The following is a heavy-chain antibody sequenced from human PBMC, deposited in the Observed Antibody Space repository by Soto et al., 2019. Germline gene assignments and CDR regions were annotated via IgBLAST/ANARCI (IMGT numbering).Heavy chain of an antibody. J-gene: IGHJ5*02. CDR2: IIPIFGTA. V-gene: IGHV1-69*13. Sequence: SVKVSCKASGGTFSSYAISWVRQAPGQGLEWMGGIIPIFGTANYAQKFQGRVTITADESTSTAYMELSSLRSEDTAVYYCARVGYCSSTSCLGWFDPWGQGTLVTVS. CDR1: GGTFSSYA. CDR3: ARVGYCSSTSCLGWFDP. D-gene: IGHD2-2*03.